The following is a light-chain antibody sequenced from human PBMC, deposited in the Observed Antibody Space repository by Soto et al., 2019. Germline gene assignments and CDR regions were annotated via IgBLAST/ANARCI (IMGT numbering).Light chain of an antibody. V-gene: IGKV3-11*01. CDR2: DSS. Sequence: EIVMTQSPATLSVSPGERATLSCRASQSVTTYLAWYQQKPGQAPRLLIYDSSNRATGIPARFSGSGSGTDFTLTISSLESEDFAVYYCQQRVNRVTFGGGTKV. CDR3: QQRVNRVT. CDR1: QSVTTY. J-gene: IGKJ4*01.